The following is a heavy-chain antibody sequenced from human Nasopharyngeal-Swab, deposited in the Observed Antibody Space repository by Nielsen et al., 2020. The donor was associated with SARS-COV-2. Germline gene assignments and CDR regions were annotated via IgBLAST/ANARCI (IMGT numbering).Heavy chain of an antibody. CDR2: ISSSSSYI. J-gene: IGHJ6*02. D-gene: IGHD2-15*01. CDR1: GLTFSSYS. V-gene: IGHV3-21*01. CDR3: ARDRSVGYGMDV. Sequence: GESLKISCAASGLTFSSYSMNWVRQAPGKGLEWVSSISSSSSYIYYADSVKGRFTISRDNAKNSLYLQMNSLRAEDTAVYYCARDRSVGYGMDVWGQGTTVTVSS.